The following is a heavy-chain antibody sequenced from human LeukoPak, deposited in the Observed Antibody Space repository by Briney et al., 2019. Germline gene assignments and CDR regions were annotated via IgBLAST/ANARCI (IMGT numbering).Heavy chain of an antibody. Sequence: SETLSLTCTVSGGSISSYYLSWIRQPPGKGLEWIGYIYYSGSTNYNPSLKSRVTISVDTSKNQFSLKLSSVTAADTAVYYCARGTYYYDSSGFPFDYWGQGTLVTVSS. V-gene: IGHV4-59*01. D-gene: IGHD3-22*01. CDR1: GGSISSYY. CDR3: ARGTYYYDSSGFPFDY. J-gene: IGHJ4*02. CDR2: IYYSGST.